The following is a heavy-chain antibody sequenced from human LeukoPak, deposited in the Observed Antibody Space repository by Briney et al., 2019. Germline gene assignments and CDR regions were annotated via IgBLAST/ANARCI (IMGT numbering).Heavy chain of an antibody. D-gene: IGHD4-17*01. CDR3: ARSMTPVTTFSPQGRMLGAY. V-gene: IGHV3-74*01. J-gene: IGHJ4*02. CDR2: INRDGSGT. Sequence: GGSLRLSCAASGFTFSNYWMHWVRQAPEKGLVWVSLINRDGSGTGYADSLKGRFTISRDNAKNTQSLKMNSLRAEDTAVYYCARSMTPVTTFSPQGRMLGAYWGQGTLVTVSS. CDR1: GFTFSNYW.